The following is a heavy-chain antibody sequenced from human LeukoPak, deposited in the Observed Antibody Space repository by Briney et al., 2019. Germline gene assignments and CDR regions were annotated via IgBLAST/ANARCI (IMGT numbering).Heavy chain of an antibody. CDR2: ISLNGVT. D-gene: IGHD1-26*01. J-gene: IGHJ4*02. Sequence: SGTLSLTCGVSGGSISSTNWWSWVRQPPGQGLEWIGEISLNGVTNYNPSLKSRVTMSLDRSKNHLSLTLTSVTAADTAVYYCSRESGAFSPLGYWGQGTLVTVSS. CDR1: GGSISSTNW. V-gene: IGHV4-4*02. CDR3: SRESGAFSPLGY.